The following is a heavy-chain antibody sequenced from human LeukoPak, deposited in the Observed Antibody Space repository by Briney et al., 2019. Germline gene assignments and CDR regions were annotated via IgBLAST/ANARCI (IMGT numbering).Heavy chain of an antibody. Sequence: PSETLSLTCTVSGGSISSYYWSWIRQPPGKGLEWIGYIYYSGGTNYNPSLKSRVTISVDTSKNQFSLKLSSVTAADTAVYYCARLSDSSSYDAFDIWGQGTMVTVSS. V-gene: IGHV4-59*08. CDR2: IYYSGGT. J-gene: IGHJ3*02. CDR3: ARLSDSSSYDAFDI. CDR1: GGSISSYY. D-gene: IGHD6-13*01.